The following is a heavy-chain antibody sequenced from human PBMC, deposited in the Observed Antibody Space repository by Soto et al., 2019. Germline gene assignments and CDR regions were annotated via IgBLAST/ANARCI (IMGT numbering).Heavy chain of an antibody. Sequence: PSETLSLTCTVSGDSISSSNNYWSWIRQPPGEGLEWIGFISYNGTTTYSPSLKSRLAISLDTSKDQFSLSLSSVTAADTSVYYCARGFLPARYCFDYWGQGTPVTVSS. CDR2: ISYNGTT. J-gene: IGHJ4*02. CDR1: GDSISSSNNY. CDR3: ARGFLPARYCFDY. D-gene: IGHD3-3*01. V-gene: IGHV4-30-4*01.